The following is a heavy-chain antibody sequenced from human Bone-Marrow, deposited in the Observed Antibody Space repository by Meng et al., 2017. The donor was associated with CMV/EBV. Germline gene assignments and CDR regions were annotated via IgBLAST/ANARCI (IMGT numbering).Heavy chain of an antibody. D-gene: IGHD3-3*01. Sequence: ASVKVSCKASGYTFTGYYMHWVRQAPGQGLEWMGWINPNSGGTNYAQKFQGRVTMTRDTSISTAYMELSRLRSDDTAVYYCARDPHRTTIFGVVGYYYGMDVCGQGTTVTVSS. CDR3: ARDPHRTTIFGVVGYYYGMDV. J-gene: IGHJ6*02. CDR2: INPNSGGT. CDR1: GYTFTGYY. V-gene: IGHV1-2*02.